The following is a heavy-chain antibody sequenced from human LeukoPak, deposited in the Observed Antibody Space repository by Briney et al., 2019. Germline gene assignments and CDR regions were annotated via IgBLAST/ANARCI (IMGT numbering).Heavy chain of an antibody. CDR1: GFTFSSYW. J-gene: IGHJ4*02. D-gene: IGHD3-16*01. CDR2: INSDGSST. Sequence: GGSLRLSCAASGFTFSSYWMHWVRQAPGKGLVWVSRINSDGSSTSYADSVKGRFTISRDNAKNTLYLQMNSLRAEDTAVYYCAKITGSITAVDSFDSWGQGTLVTISS. CDR3: AKITGSITAVDSFDS. V-gene: IGHV3-74*01.